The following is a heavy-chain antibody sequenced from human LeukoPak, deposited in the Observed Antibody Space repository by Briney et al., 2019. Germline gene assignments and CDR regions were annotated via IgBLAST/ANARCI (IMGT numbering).Heavy chain of an antibody. CDR1: GGSISSSSYY. CDR3: ARPFRRWDYDFWSGPLHDAFDI. Sequence: SETLSLTCTVSGGSISSSSYYWGWIRQPPGKGLEWIGSIYYSGSTYYNPSLKSRVTISVDTSKNQFSLKLSSVTAADTAVYYCARPFRRWDYDFWSGPLHDAFDIWGQGTMVTVSS. V-gene: IGHV4-39*01. J-gene: IGHJ3*02. CDR2: IYYSGST. D-gene: IGHD3-3*01.